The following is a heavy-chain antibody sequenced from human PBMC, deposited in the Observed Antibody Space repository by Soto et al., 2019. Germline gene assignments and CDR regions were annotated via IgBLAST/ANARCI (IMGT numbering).Heavy chain of an antibody. CDR2: VNAGNGNT. CDR3: ARGHLAVVPVASWYYYMDV. D-gene: IGHD2-2*01. Sequence: QVQLVQSGAEVEKPGASVKVSCKASGYSFSNYAVHWVRQAPGQRLEWMGWVNAGNGNTRYSQNFQGRVTITRDTAARTAYLELSSLRSEDTAVYYCARGHLAVVPVASWYYYMDVWGIGTTVTVSS. J-gene: IGHJ6*03. CDR1: GYSFSNYA. V-gene: IGHV1-3*01.